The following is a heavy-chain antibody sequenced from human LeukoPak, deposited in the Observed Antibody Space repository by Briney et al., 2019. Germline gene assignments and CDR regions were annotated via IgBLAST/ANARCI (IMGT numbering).Heavy chain of an antibody. CDR1: GGSISSSSYY. CDR3: ARVPDSSGCDY. CDR2: IYYSGST. J-gene: IGHJ4*02. Sequence: PSETLSLTCTVSGGSISSSSYYWGWIRQPPGKGLEWIGSIYYSGSTYYNPSLKSRVTISVDTSKNQFSLKLSSVTAADTAVYYCARVPDSSGCDYWGQGTLVTVSS. D-gene: IGHD3-22*01. V-gene: IGHV4-39*01.